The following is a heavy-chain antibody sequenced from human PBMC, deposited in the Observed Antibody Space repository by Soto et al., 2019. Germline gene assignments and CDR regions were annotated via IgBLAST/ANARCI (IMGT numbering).Heavy chain of an antibody. J-gene: IGHJ4*02. CDR1: GFTFSDYA. CDR3: AREGVHNYNEYYFDY. D-gene: IGHD3-22*01. Sequence: PGGALRLSCADSGFTFSDYALHWVRRAPGKGLEWVSSISGIRDYIRYADSVKGRFTISRDNAKTSLYLQMNSLTAEDTAVYYCAREGVHNYNEYYFDYWGQGTLVTVSS. V-gene: IGHV3-21*06. CDR2: ISGIRDYI.